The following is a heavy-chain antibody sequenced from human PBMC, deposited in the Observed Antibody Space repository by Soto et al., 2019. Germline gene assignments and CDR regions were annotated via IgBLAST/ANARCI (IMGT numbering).Heavy chain of an antibody. CDR1: GGSISSSSYY. V-gene: IGHV4-39*01. D-gene: IGHD4-17*01. Sequence: SETLSLTCTVSGGSISSSSYYWGWIRQPPGKGLEWIGSIYYSGSTYYNPSLKSRVTISVDTSKNQFSLKLSSVTAADTAVYYCARLGDYRAFVYDYWGQGTLVTVSS. J-gene: IGHJ4*02. CDR3: ARLGDYRAFVYDY. CDR2: IYYSGST.